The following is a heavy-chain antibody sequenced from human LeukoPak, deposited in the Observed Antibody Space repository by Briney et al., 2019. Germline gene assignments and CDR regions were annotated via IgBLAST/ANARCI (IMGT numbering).Heavy chain of an antibody. D-gene: IGHD7-27*01. CDR2: ITDNGNSR. Sequence: PGGSLRLSCAASGFTFSDYYMSWIRQTPGKGLEWLAFITDNGNSRKYAYSVTGRFTISRDNAKNSVFLQMNSLRAEDSGVYYCARDVRGRTPLKLGMKWFDPWGQGTRVTVSS. CDR3: ARDVRGRTPLKLGMKWFDP. V-gene: IGHV3-11*01. CDR1: GFTFSDYY. J-gene: IGHJ5*02.